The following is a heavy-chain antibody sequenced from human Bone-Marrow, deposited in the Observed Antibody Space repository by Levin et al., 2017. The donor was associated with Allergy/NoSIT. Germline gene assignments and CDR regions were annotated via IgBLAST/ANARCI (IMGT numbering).Heavy chain of an antibody. CDR3: ARGLLGMTTVTTFYYYGMDV. J-gene: IGHJ6*02. D-gene: IGHD4-17*01. Sequence: SETLSLTCTVSGGSVSSGSYYWSWIRQPPGKGLEWIGYIYYSGSTNYNPSLKSRVTISVDTSKNQFSLKLSSVTAADTAVYYCARGLLGMTTVTTFYYYGMDVWGQGTTVTVSS. CDR1: GGSVSSGSYY. CDR2: IYYSGST. V-gene: IGHV4-61*01.